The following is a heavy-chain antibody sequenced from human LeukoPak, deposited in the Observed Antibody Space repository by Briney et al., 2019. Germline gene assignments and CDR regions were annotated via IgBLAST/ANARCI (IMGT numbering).Heavy chain of an antibody. J-gene: IGHJ3*02. CDR3: AEDYDDSSFYYNEDFDM. CDR1: GVTFSYYG. Sequence: GRSLRLSCAASGVTFSYYGMHWVRQAPGKGLEWVAVISYDGSNRYYAESVKGRFTISRDNSKNTVYLQMNSLRAEDTAVYYFAEDYDDSSFYYNEDFDMWGRGTMVTVSS. D-gene: IGHD3-22*01. V-gene: IGHV3-30*18. CDR2: ISYDGSNR.